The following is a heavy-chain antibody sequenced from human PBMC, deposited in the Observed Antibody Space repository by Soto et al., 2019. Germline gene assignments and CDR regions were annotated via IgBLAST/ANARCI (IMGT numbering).Heavy chain of an antibody. Sequence: PSETLSLTCAVYGGSFSGYYWSWIRQPPGKGLEWIGEINHSGSTNYNPSLKSRVTISVDTSKNQFSLKLSSVTAADTAVYYCARGFWSGLNWSDPWGQGTLVTVSS. J-gene: IGHJ5*02. CDR2: INHSGST. CDR3: ARGFWSGLNWSDP. V-gene: IGHV4-34*01. D-gene: IGHD3-3*01. CDR1: GGSFSGYY.